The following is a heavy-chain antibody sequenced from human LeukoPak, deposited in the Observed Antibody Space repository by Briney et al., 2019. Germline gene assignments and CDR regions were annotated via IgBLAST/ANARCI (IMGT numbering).Heavy chain of an antibody. CDR1: GFTFSSYE. J-gene: IGHJ6*02. Sequence: GGSERLSCAASGFTFSSYEMNWVRQAPGKGLEWVSYISSSGSTIYYADSVKGRFTISRDNAKNSLYLQMNSLRAEDTAVYYCAGNSLITIFGVVIPGCMDVWGQGTTVSVSS. D-gene: IGHD3-3*01. V-gene: IGHV3-48*03. CDR2: ISSSGSTI. CDR3: AGNSLITIFGVVIPGCMDV.